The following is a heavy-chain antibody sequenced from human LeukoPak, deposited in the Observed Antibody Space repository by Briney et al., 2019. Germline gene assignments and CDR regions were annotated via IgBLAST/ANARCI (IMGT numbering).Heavy chain of an antibody. J-gene: IGHJ3*02. CDR1: GFTFSSYG. CDR2: IRYDGSNK. D-gene: IGHD3-3*01. Sequence: GGSLRLSCAASGFTFSSYGMHWVRQAPGKGLEWVAFIRYDGSNKYYADSVKGRFTISRDNSKNTLYLQMNSLRAEDTAVYYCAKDPTPFSIFGVVTDAFDIWGQGTMVTVSS. CDR3: AKDPTPFSIFGVVTDAFDI. V-gene: IGHV3-30*02.